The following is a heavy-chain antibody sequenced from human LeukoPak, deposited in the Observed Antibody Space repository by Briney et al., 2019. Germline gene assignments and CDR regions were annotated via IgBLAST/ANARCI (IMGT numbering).Heavy chain of an antibody. CDR3: ARDYPICDYVWGSYRYDAFDI. J-gene: IGHJ3*02. CDR2: IIPIFGTA. Sequence: ASVKVSCKASGGTFSSYAISWVRQAPGQGLEWMGGIIPIFGTANYAQKFQGRVTITADKSTSTAYMELSSLRSEDTAVYYCARDYPICDYVWGSYRYDAFDIWGQGTMVTVSS. D-gene: IGHD3-16*02. V-gene: IGHV1-69*06. CDR1: GGTFSSYA.